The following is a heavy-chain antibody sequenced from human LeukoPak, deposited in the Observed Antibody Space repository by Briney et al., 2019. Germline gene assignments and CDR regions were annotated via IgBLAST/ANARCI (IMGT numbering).Heavy chain of an antibody. D-gene: IGHD3-3*01. V-gene: IGHV3-21*01. CDR3: ARDYGLRFLEWFGAFDI. J-gene: IGHJ3*02. CDR2: ISSSSSYI. Sequence: GGSLRLSCAASGFTFSSYSMNWVCQAPGKGLEWVSSISSSSSYIYYADSVKGRFTISRDNAKNSLYLQMNSLRAEDTAVYYCARDYGLRFLEWFGAFDIWGQGTMVTVSS. CDR1: GFTFSSYS.